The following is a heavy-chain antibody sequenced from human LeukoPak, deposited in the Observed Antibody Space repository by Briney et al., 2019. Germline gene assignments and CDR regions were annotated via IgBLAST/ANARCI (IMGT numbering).Heavy chain of an antibody. CDR2: INPNSGGT. J-gene: IGHJ4*02. CDR3: ARDLARASGLHFEY. Sequence: ASVKVSCKPSVYSLTDYYMYWVRQAPRQGREWMGWINPNSGGTKYAQKLQGRVTMTRDTSDSTAYMELSRLRSDDTAVYYCARDLARASGLHFEYWGQGTLVTVSS. V-gene: IGHV1-2*02. CDR1: VYSLTDYY.